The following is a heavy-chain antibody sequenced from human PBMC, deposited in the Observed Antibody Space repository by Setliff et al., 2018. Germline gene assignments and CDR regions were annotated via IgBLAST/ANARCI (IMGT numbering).Heavy chain of an antibody. J-gene: IGHJ6*03. D-gene: IGHD3-10*01. CDR1: GDSLRNDH. CDR3: ARGRLSFGSYGSGNQWKYYYYMDV. V-gene: IGHV4-4*08. CDR2: MHAGGNI. Sequence: KTSETLFLTCSVSGDSLRNDHWTWIRQPPGKGLEWIGNMHAGGNINYNPSLKSRVTLSLATSKSQFSLNLTSVTAADTAIYYCARGRLSFGSYGSGNQWKYYYYMDVWGKGTTVTVSS.